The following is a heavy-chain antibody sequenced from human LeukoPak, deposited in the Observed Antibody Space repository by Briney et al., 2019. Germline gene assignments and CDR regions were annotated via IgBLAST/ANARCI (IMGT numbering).Heavy chain of an antibody. V-gene: IGHV4-34*01. CDR2: INHSGST. Sequence: SETLSLTCAVYGGSFSGYYWSWIRQPPGKGLEWIGEINHSGSTNYNPSLKSRVTISVDTSKNQFSLKLRSVTAADTAVYYCARRLPIVVVPAARGWFDPWGQGTLVTVSS. CDR1: GGSFSGYY. CDR3: ARRLPIVVVPAARGWFDP. D-gene: IGHD2-2*01. J-gene: IGHJ5*02.